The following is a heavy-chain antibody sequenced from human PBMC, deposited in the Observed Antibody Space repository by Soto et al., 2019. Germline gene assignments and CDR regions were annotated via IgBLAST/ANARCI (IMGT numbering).Heavy chain of an antibody. CDR3: ATPEGGERPGAFDI. Sequence: PSETLSLTCTVSGGSISSGGYYWSWIRQHPGKGLEWIGYIYYSGSTYYNPSLKSRVTISVDTSKNQFSLKLSSVTAADTAVYYCATPEGGERPGAFDIWGQGTMVTVSS. D-gene: IGHD3-16*01. V-gene: IGHV4-31*03. CDR1: GGSISSGGYY. CDR2: IYYSGST. J-gene: IGHJ3*02.